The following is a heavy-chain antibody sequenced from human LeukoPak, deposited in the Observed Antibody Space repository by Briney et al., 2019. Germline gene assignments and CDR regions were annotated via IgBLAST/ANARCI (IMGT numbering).Heavy chain of an antibody. Sequence: GGSLRLSCAASGFTVSSNYMSWVRQAPGKGLEWVSVIYSGGDTYYADSVQGRFTMSRENPENTLYLQMNSLRAEDTAVYYCARAHDRGYYYGFDYWGQGTLVTVSS. V-gene: IGHV3-66*01. CDR3: ARAHDRGYYYGFDY. CDR1: GFTVSSNY. J-gene: IGHJ4*02. D-gene: IGHD3-22*01. CDR2: IYSGGDT.